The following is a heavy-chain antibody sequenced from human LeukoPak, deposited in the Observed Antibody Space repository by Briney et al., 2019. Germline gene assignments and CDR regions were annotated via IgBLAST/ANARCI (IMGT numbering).Heavy chain of an antibody. J-gene: IGHJ4*02. D-gene: IGHD3-22*01. CDR1: GFTFSSYA. V-gene: IGHV3-23*01. Sequence: PGGSLRLSCAASGFTFSSYAMSWVRQAPGKGLEWVSAISGSGGTTYYADSVKGRFTIPRDNSKNTLYLQMNSLRAEDTAVYYCAKGVTYYYDSTALNWGQGTLVTVSS. CDR2: ISGSGGTT. CDR3: AKGVTYYYDSTALN.